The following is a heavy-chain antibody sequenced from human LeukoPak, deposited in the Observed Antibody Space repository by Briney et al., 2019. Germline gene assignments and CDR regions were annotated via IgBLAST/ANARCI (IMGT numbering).Heavy chain of an antibody. CDR3: AKVGYYDSYFDY. CDR1: GFTFSSYA. D-gene: IGHD3-22*01. Sequence: HAGGSLRLSCAASGFTFSSYAMSWVRQAPGKGLEWVSAISGSGGSTYYADSVKGRFTISRDNSKNTLYLQMNSLRAEDTAVYYCAKVGYYDSYFDYWGQGTLVTVSS. J-gene: IGHJ4*02. CDR2: ISGSGGST. V-gene: IGHV3-23*01.